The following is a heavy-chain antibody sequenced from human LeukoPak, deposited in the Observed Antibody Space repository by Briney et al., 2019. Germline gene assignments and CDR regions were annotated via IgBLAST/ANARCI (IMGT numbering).Heavy chain of an antibody. CDR3: ARGGDCSSTSCYPYHWFDP. D-gene: IGHD2-2*01. J-gene: IGHJ5*02. Sequence: GGSLRLPCAASGFTFSSYSMNWVRQAPGKGLEWVSYISSSSSTIYYADSVKGRFTISRDNAKNSLYLQMNSLRAEDTAVYYCARGGDCSSTSCYPYHWFDPWGQGTLVTASS. CDR2: ISSSSSTI. CDR1: GFTFSSYS. V-gene: IGHV3-48*01.